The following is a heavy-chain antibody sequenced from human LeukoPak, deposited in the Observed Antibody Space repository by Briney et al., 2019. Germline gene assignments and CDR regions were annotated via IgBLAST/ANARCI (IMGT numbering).Heavy chain of an antibody. CDR3: ARDRGRGYNYDSGDFDF. CDR2: INLNTGGT. V-gene: IGHV1-2*02. J-gene: IGHJ4*02. CDR1: GYSFTGYY. Sequence: GASVKVSCKASGYSFTGYYMHWVRQAPGQGLEWMGWINLNTGGTNYAQKFQGRVTMTRDTSITTAYMELTWLGSDDTAVYYCARDRGRGYNYDSGDFDFWGQGTLVTVSS. D-gene: IGHD3-22*01.